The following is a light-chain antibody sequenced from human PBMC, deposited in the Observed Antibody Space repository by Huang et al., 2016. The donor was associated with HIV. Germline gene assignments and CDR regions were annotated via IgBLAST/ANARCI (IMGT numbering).Light chain of an antibody. Sequence: AIRITQSPSSLSASTGDKVSITCRASQDINPYLAWYQQKPGKPPSVLIYATSTLQSGVPSRFSGSGSGTDFTLTITHLQSEDFATYYCQQYYSFPLTFGQGSQVEV. V-gene: IGKV1-8*01. CDR3: QQYYSFPLT. J-gene: IGKJ1*01. CDR2: ATS. CDR1: QDINPY.